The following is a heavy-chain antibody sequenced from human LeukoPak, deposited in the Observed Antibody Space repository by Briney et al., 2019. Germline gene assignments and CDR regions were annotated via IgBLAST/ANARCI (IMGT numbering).Heavy chain of an antibody. CDR1: GGSISSYY. CDR2: IYHSGST. J-gene: IGHJ4*02. CDR3: ARDRGSGWYY. Sequence: PSETLSLTCTVSGGSISSYYWSWIRQPPGKGLEWIGSIYHSGSTYYNPSLKSRVTISVDTSKNQFSLKLSSVTAADTAVYYCARDRGSGWYYGGQGTLVTVSS. V-gene: IGHV4-38-2*02. D-gene: IGHD6-19*01.